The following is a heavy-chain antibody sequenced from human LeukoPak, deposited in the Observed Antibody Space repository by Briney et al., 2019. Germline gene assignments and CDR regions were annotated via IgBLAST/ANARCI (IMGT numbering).Heavy chain of an antibody. CDR3: ARGDFWSGYPTYTGFDP. D-gene: IGHD3-3*01. V-gene: IGHV1-69*04. J-gene: IGHJ5*02. CDR2: IIPILGIA. CDR1: GGTFSSYA. Sequence: SVKVSCKASGGTFSSYAISWVRQAPGQGLEWMGRIIPILGIANYAQKFQGRVTITADKSTSTAYMELSSLRSEDTAVYYCARGDFWSGYPTYTGFDPWGQGTLVTASS.